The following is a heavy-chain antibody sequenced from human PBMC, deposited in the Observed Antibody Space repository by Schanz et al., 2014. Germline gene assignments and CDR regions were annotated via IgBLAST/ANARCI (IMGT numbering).Heavy chain of an antibody. J-gene: IGHJ4*02. V-gene: IGHV3-30*03. CDR1: GFTFSSYA. CDR2: VSDDGNKK. D-gene: IGHD1-26*01. Sequence: VQLLESGGGLVQPGGSLRLSCAASGFTFSSYAMSWVRQAPGKGLEWVAVVSDDGNKKYYADSVKGRFTISRDNAKNSLYLQMNSLRAEDTAVYYCARSRSGFYFDYWGQGTLVTVSS. CDR3: ARSRSGFYFDY.